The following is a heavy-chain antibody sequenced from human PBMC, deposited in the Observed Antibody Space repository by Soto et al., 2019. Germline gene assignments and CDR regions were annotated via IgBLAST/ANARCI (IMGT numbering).Heavy chain of an antibody. Sequence: GESLKISCKGSGYSFTSYCISWVRQMPGKGLEWMGRIDPSDSYTNYSPSFQGQVTISAYKSISTAYLQWSSLKASDTAMYYCALPGSGSYYDAFDIWGQGTMVTVSS. CDR3: ALPGSGSYYDAFDI. J-gene: IGHJ3*02. CDR2: IDPSDSYT. D-gene: IGHD1-26*01. V-gene: IGHV5-10-1*04. CDR1: GYSFTSYC.